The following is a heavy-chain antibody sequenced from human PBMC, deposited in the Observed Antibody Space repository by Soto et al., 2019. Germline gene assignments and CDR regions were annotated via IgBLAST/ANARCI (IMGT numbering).Heavy chain of an antibody. D-gene: IGHD2-21*02. J-gene: IGHJ4*02. CDR3: AKGLYRAGLDF. Sequence: EVQLLESGGTLVQPGGSLRLSCVASGFTFSTHTMNWVRQAPGKGLEWVSRLTADSDDTSYADSIKGRFTISRDNSKNSLYLQMNSLRAEDTAIYYCAKGLYRAGLDFWGQGALVNVSS. CDR2: LTADSDDT. CDR1: GFTFSTHT. V-gene: IGHV3-23*01.